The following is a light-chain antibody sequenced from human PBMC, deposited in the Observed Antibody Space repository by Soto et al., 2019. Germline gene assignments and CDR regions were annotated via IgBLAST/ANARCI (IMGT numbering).Light chain of an antibody. J-gene: IGLJ1*01. CDR1: SSDVGGYNY. V-gene: IGLV2-8*01. CDR3: TSYAGGNNV. CDR2: EVN. Sequence: QSALTQPPSASGSPGQSVTISCTGTSSDVGGYNYVSWYQQHPGNVPKLMVYEVNKRPSGVPDRFSGSKSGNTASLTVSGIQAEDEADYYCTSYAGGNNVFGTGTKRTVL.